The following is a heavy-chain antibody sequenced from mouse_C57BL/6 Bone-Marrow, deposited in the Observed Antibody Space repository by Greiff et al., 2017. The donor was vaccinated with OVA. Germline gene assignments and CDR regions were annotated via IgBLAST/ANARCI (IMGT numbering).Heavy chain of an antibody. CDR1: GFTFSSYA. J-gene: IGHJ2*01. Sequence: EVKVVESGGGLVKPGGSLKLSCAASGFTFSSYAMSWVRQTPEKRLEWVATISDGGSYTYYPDNVKGRFTISRDNAKNNLYLQMSHLKSEDTAMYYCAREPDGYYNYWGQGTTLTVSS. D-gene: IGHD2-3*01. CDR3: AREPDGYYNY. V-gene: IGHV5-4*01. CDR2: ISDGGSYT.